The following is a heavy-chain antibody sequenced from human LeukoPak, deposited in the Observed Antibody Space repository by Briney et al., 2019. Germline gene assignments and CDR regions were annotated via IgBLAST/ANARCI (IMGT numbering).Heavy chain of an antibody. Sequence: GGSLRLSCAASGVTFSSYAMSWGRQAPGKGLEWGSAISGSGGSTYYADSVKGRFTISRDNSKNSLYLQMNSLRAEDTAVYYCAKVKPAGTDDTSVYRPFDYWGQGTLVTVSS. CDR3: AKVKPAGTDDTSVYRPFDY. CDR2: ISGSGGST. CDR1: GVTFSSYA. D-gene: IGHD3-22*01. V-gene: IGHV3-23*01. J-gene: IGHJ4*02.